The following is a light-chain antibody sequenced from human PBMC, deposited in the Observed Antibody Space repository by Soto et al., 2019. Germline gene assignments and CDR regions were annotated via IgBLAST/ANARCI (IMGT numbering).Light chain of an antibody. CDR3: QKYNNAPPGFT. V-gene: IGKV1-27*01. Sequence: DIQMTQSPSSLSASVGDRVTITCRASQGISIYLAWYQQKPGKVPKLLIYAASTLQSGVPSRFSGSGSGTDFTLTISSLQPEDVATYYCQKYNNAPPGFTFGGGTKVEIK. CDR2: AAS. CDR1: QGISIY. J-gene: IGKJ4*01.